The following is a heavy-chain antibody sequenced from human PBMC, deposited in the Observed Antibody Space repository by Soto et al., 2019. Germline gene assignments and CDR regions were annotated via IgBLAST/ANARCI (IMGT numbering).Heavy chain of an antibody. D-gene: IGHD2-15*01. CDR1: GGTFSSYT. CDR3: ARDQRWSALDY. CDR2: IIPILGIA. V-gene: IGHV1-69*08. Sequence: QVQLVQSGAAVKKPGSSVKVSCKASGGTFSSYTISWVRQAPGQGLEWMGRIIPILGIANYAQKFQGRVTVTADKSTSTAYMELSSLRSEDTAVYYFARDQRWSALDYWGQGTLVTVSS. J-gene: IGHJ4*02.